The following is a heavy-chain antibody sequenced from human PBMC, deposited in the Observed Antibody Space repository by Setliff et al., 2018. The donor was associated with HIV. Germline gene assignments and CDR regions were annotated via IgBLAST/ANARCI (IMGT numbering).Heavy chain of an antibody. V-gene: IGHV1-46*01. CDR2: INPSSGST. J-gene: IGHJ4*01. CDR3: ARNQGDSSGWYAGDY. Sequence: ASVKVSCKASGYTFTSYYMHWVRQAPGQGLEWMGIINPSSGSTTYAQKFQGRVTMTRDTSTSTVYMDLRNLRSEDTAVYYCARNQGDSSGWYAGDYWGHGTLVTVSS. D-gene: IGHD6-19*01. CDR1: GYTFTSYY.